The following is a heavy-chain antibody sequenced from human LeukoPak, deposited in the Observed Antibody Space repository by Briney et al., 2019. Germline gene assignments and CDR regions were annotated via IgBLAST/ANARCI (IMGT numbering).Heavy chain of an antibody. CDR2: IRYDGNNK. CDR3: AKDTHGSGSYYNPTNFDY. V-gene: IGHV3-30*02. CDR1: GFTFSNYG. J-gene: IGHJ4*02. D-gene: IGHD3-10*01. Sequence: PGGSLRLSCAASGFTFSNYGMHWVRQAPGKGLEWVAFIRYDGNNKYYADSVKGRFTISRDNSKNTLYLQMNSLRPEDSAVYSCAKDTHGSGSYYNPTNFDYWGQGTLVTVSS.